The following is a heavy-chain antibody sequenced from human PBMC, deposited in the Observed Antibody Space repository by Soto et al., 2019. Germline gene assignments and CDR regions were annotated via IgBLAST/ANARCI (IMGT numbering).Heavy chain of an antibody. Sequence: SETLSLTCTVSGGSVSSGSYYWSWIRQPPGKGLEWIGYIYYSGSTNYNPSLKSRVTISVDTTKNQFSLTLTSVTAADTVVYYCAIGRSSSDFDYGGQGTLVTGSA. CDR1: GGSVSSGSYY. V-gene: IGHV4-61*01. CDR3: AIGRSSSDFDY. J-gene: IGHJ4*02. D-gene: IGHD6-13*01. CDR2: IYYSGST.